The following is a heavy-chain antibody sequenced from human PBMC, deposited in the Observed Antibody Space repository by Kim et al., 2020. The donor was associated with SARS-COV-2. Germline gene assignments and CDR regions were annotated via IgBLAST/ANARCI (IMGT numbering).Heavy chain of an antibody. Sequence: SETLSLTCTVSGGSISSSSYYWGWIRQPPGKGLEWIGSIYYSGSTYYNPSLKSRVTISVDTSKNQFSLKLSSVTAADTAVYYCARSIYTGQLVGVGFDPWGQGTLVTVSS. CDR3: ARSIYTGQLVGVGFDP. D-gene: IGHD6-6*01. CDR1: GGSISSSSYY. CDR2: IYYSGST. J-gene: IGHJ5*02. V-gene: IGHV4-39*01.